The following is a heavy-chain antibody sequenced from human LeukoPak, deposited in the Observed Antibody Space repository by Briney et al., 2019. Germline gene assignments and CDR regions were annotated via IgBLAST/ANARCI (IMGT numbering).Heavy chain of an antibody. V-gene: IGHV3-66*01. CDR1: GFIFSNYW. J-gene: IGHJ3*01. Sequence: GGSLRLSCAASGFIFSNYWMSWVRQAPRKGLEWVSVIYSGGSTYYADSVKARFSIFRDTSKNMLYLQMNSLRAEDTAVYYCAKALVPLTFDVWGQGTMVTVSS. CDR3: AKALVPLTFDV. CDR2: IYSGGST. D-gene: IGHD3-10*01.